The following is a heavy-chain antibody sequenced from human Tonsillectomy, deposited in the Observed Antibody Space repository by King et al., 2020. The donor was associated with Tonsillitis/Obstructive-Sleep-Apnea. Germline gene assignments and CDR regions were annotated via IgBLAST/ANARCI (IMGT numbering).Heavy chain of an antibody. CDR3: ARVSSFIVVVPAAFDY. V-gene: IGHV4-34*01. J-gene: IGHJ4*02. CDR2: INHSGST. D-gene: IGHD2-2*01. CDR1: GGSFSGYY. Sequence: VQLQQWGAGLLKPSETLSLTCAVYGGSFSGYYWSWIRQPPGKGPEWIGEINHSGSTNYNPSLKSRVTISLDTSKNQFSLKLSSVTAADTAVYYCARVSSFIVVVPAAFDYWGQGTLVTVSS.